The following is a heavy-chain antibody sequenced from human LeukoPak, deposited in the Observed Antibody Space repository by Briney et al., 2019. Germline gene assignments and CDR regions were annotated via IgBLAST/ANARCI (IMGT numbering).Heavy chain of an antibody. D-gene: IGHD6-13*01. CDR2: ISSSSSHI. CDR3: AKASGIAAAGSGDTTFDY. CDR1: GFTFSSYE. Sequence: GGSLRLSCAASGFTFSSYEMNWVRQAPGKGLEWVSSISSSSSHIYYADSVKGRFTISRDNAKNSLYLQMNSLRAEDTALYYCAKASGIAAAGSGDTTFDYWGQGTLVTVSS. J-gene: IGHJ4*02. V-gene: IGHV3-21*04.